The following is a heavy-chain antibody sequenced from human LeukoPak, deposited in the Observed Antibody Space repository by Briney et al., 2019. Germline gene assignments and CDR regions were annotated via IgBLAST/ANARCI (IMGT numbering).Heavy chain of an antibody. Sequence: GALRLSCAASGFTFSSYGTHWVRQAPGKGLEWVAVIWYDGSNKYYADSVKGRFTTSRDNSKNTLYLQMNSLRAVDTAVYYCARGGEDYYGSGSYPFDYWGQGTLVNVSS. V-gene: IGHV3-33*01. CDR3: ARGGEDYYGSGSYPFDY. CDR2: IWYDGSNK. CDR1: GFTFSSYG. J-gene: IGHJ4*02. D-gene: IGHD3-10*01.